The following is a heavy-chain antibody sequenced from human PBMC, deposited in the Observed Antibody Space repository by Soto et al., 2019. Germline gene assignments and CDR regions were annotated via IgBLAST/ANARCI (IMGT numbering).Heavy chain of an antibody. CDR2: ISSSGSTI. Sequence: GGSLRLSCAASGFTFSDYCMSWIRQAPGKGLEWVSYISSSGSTIYYADSVKGRFTISRDNAKNSLYLQMNSLRAEDTAVYYCRRVPGASSAFDIWGQGTMVTVSS. J-gene: IGHJ3*02. CDR1: GFTFSDYC. V-gene: IGHV3-11*01. D-gene: IGHD2-2*01. CDR3: RRVPGASSAFDI.